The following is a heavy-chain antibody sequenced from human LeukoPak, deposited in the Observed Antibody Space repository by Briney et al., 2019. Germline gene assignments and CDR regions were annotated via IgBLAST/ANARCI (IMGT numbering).Heavy chain of an antibody. V-gene: IGHV3-23*01. CDR1: GFTFSSYA. CDR3: AKGNSNFDY. D-gene: IGHD1-7*01. J-gene: IGHJ4*02. Sequence: TGGSLRRSCAASGFTFSSYAMSWVRQAPGKGLEWVSAISGSGGSTCYADSVKGRFTISRDNSKNTLYLQMNSLRAEDTAVYYCAKGNSNFDYWGQGTLVTVSS. CDR2: ISGSGGST.